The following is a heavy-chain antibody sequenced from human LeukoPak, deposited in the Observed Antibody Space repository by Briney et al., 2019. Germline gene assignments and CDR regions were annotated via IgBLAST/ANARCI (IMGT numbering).Heavy chain of an antibody. J-gene: IGHJ4*02. Sequence: PGRSLRLSCAASGFTFSSYGMHWVRQAPGKGLEWVAVISYDGSNQYYAVSVKGRSTISRDNSKNTLHLQMNSLRPDDTAVYFCAKGSHYYDSGGYYIEYWGQGTLVAVSS. CDR2: ISYDGSNQ. V-gene: IGHV3-30*18. CDR1: GFTFSSYG. D-gene: IGHD3-22*01. CDR3: AKGSHYYDSGGYYIEY.